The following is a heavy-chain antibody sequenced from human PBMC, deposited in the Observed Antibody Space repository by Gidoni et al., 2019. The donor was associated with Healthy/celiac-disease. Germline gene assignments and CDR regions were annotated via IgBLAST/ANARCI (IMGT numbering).Heavy chain of an antibody. J-gene: IGHJ4*02. Sequence: QVQLVQSAAEVKKPGASVKVSCHASGYTFTSYGISWVRQAPGQGLEWMGWISTYNGNTNNAQKLQGRVTMTTDTSTSTAYMELRSLRSDDTAVYYCARAVATIDRLDYWGQGTLVTVSS. CDR2: ISTYNGNT. D-gene: IGHD5-12*01. CDR1: GYTFTSYG. V-gene: IGHV1-18*01. CDR3: ARAVATIDRLDY.